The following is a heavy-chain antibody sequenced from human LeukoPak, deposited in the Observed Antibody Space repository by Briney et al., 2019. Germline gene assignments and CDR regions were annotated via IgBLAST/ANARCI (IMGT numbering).Heavy chain of an antibody. CDR2: IIPIFGTA. D-gene: IGHD3-10*01. J-gene: IGHJ4*02. CDR1: GGTFSSYA. V-gene: IGHV1-69*13. Sequence: ASVKVSCKASGGTFSSYAISWVRQAPGQGLEWMGGIIPIFGTANYAQKFQGRVTITADESTSTAYMELSSLRSEDTAVYYCARDYYGSGSYFKPFDYWGQGTLVTVSS. CDR3: ARDYYGSGSYFKPFDY.